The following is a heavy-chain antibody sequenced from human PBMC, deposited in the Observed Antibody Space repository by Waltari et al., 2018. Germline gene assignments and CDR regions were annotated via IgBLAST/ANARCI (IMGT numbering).Heavy chain of an antibody. CDR1: GFTFSSYA. Sequence: EVQLLESGGGLVQPGGSLRLSCAASGFTFSSYAMSWVRQAPGKGLAWVSAISGSGGRTYYADSVKGRFTISRDNSKNTLYLQMNSLRAEDTAVYYCAKDLLGGPNGYYWGQGTLVTVSS. J-gene: IGHJ4*02. CDR3: AKDLLGGPNGYY. D-gene: IGHD1-26*01. V-gene: IGHV3-23*01. CDR2: ISGSGGRT.